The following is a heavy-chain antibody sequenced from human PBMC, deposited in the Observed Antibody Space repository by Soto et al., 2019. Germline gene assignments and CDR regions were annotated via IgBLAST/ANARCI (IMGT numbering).Heavy chain of an antibody. Sequence: QVQLVQSGAEVRKPGASVKVSCKASGYTLTSYYMHWVRQAPGQGLEWMGIMNPSGGTTSYAQKFQGRVTMTRDTSRRTVYMDLSSLRSEDTAVYYCARGLECGYSYFDYWGQGTPVTVSS. V-gene: IGHV1-46*03. CDR3: ARGLECGYSYFDY. D-gene: IGHD5-18*01. CDR1: GYTLTSYY. J-gene: IGHJ4*02. CDR2: MNPSGGTT.